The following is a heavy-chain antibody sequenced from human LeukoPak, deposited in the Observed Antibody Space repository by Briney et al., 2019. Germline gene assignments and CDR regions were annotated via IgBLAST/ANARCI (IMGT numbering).Heavy chain of an antibody. J-gene: IGHJ4*02. CDR3: ALVPMGNFDY. Sequence: PGGSLRLSCAASGFTFSSYAMHWVRQAPGKGLEWVAVISYDGSNKYYADSVKGRFTISRDNSKNTLYLQMNSLRAEDTAVYYCALVPMGNFDYWGQGTLVTVSS. V-gene: IGHV3-30-3*01. D-gene: IGHD5-24*01. CDR2: ISYDGSNK. CDR1: GFTFSSYA.